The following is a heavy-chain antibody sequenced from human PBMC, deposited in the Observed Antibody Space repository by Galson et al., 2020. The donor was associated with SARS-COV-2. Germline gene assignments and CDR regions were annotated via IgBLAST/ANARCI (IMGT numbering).Heavy chain of an antibody. J-gene: IGHJ4*02. CDR3: ASLWFGELLYVDY. Sequence: SETLSLTCTVSGGSISSSPYYWGWIRQPPGKGLEWIGSVYYSGSTHYNPSLKSRLTISVDTSNNQFSLMLNSVTAADTALYYCASLWFGELLYVDYWGQGTLVTVSS. D-gene: IGHD3-10*01. CDR2: VYYSGST. V-gene: IGHV4-39*07. CDR1: GGSISSSPYY.